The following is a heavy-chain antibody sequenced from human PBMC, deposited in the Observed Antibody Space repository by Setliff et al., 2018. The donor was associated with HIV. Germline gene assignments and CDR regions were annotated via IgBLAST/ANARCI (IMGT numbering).Heavy chain of an antibody. CDR3: ARDSRVSLDY. CDR2: ISPNSGGT. Sequence: ASVKVSCKASGYTFIDYFIHWVRQAPGQGLEWMGWISPNSGGTKYAQRFQGRVTMTRDTSVSTVYMELSRLRSDDTAVYYCARDSRVSLDYWGQGTLVTVSS. V-gene: IGHV1-2*02. J-gene: IGHJ4*02. CDR1: GYTFIDYF.